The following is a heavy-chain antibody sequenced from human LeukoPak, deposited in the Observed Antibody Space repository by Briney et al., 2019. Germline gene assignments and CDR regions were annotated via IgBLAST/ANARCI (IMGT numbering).Heavy chain of an antibody. J-gene: IGHJ4*02. CDR1: GYTFTNYG. V-gene: IGHV1-18*01. CDR3: ARQQGGRGGYWCDF. CDR2: ISAYNGET. D-gene: IGHD3-22*01. Sequence: GASVTLSCTASGYTFTNYGISWVRQAPGQGLEWMGWISAYNGETNYAHPLQGRVTITTDASTRTAYMQLRSLRSDDTAVFYCARQQGGRGGYWCDFWGQGTLVTVSS.